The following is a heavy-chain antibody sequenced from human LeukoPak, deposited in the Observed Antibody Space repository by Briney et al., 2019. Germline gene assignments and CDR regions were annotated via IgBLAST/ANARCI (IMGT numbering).Heavy chain of an antibody. CDR2: IRSKAYGETA. D-gene: IGHD1-1*01. CDR1: GFTFGDYA. CDR3: TRDRGAYNLYDY. V-gene: IGHV3-49*03. J-gene: IGHJ4*02. Sequence: GGSLRLSCTASGFTFGDYAMSWIRQAPGKGLEWVGFIRSKAYGETADYAASVKGRFTISRDDSKAIAYLQMNSLKTEDTAVYHYTRDRGAYNLYDYWGQGTLVTVSS.